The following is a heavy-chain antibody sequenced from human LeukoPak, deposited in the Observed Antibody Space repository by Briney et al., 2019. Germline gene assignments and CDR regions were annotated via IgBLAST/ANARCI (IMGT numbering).Heavy chain of an antibody. D-gene: IGHD3-3*01. J-gene: IGHJ4*02. CDR2: IRSKAYGGTT. Sequence: QPGRSLRLSCTASGFTFGDYGMSWVRQAPGKGLEWVGFIRSKAYGGTTEYAASVKGRFTISRDDSKNSLYLQMNSLKTEDTAVYYCVRGHDSFDYWGQGTLVTVSS. CDR3: VRGHDSFDY. CDR1: GFTFGDYG. V-gene: IGHV3-49*04.